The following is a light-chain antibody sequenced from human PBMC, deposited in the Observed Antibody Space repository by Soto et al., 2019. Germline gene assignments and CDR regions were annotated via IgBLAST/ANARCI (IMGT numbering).Light chain of an antibody. CDR1: EDISTW. Sequence: DIQMTQSPSSVSASLGDRFTITCLSSEDISTWLAWYQQKPGKVPKRLIYGASSLQGGVPSRFSGSGSGTEFTLTISSLQPEDFATYYCLQHNSYPLTFGGGTKVDI. V-gene: IGKV1-17*03. CDR3: LQHNSYPLT. CDR2: GAS. J-gene: IGKJ4*01.